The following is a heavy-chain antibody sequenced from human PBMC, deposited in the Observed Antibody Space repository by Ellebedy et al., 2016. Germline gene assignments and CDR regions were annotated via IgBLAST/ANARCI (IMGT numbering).Heavy chain of an antibody. CDR2: LSRSGDTT. D-gene: IGHD3-3*01. J-gene: IGHJ5*02. V-gene: IGHV3-23*01. CDR3: VRSDWFDP. Sequence: GESLKISXRASGFTFSSYVMSWVRQAPGKGLKWVSGLSRSGDTTYHADSVKGRFTISRDNAKNTLYLQMNSLRVEDMAVYYCVRSDWFDPWGQGTLVTVSS. CDR1: GFTFSSYV.